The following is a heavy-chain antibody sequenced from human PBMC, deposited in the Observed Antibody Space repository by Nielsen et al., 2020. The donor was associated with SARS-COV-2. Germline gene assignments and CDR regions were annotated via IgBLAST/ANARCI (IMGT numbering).Heavy chain of an antibody. CDR3: ARDYYGDYLDGFDI. D-gene: IGHD4-17*01. V-gene: IGHV4-59*01. CDR1: GASISRYY. Sequence: SDTLSPTCTVPGASISRYYWTWIRQSPGKGLEWIGYIDDSGSTNYSPSLRSRVTISVDTSKNQFSLKLTSVTAADTALYFCARDYYGDYLDGFDIWGQGTMVTVSS. CDR2: IDDSGST. J-gene: IGHJ3*02.